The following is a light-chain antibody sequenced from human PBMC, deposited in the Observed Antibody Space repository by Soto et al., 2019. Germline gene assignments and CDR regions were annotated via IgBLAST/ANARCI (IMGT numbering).Light chain of an antibody. CDR3: QQRSNWPRT. Sequence: DIVLTQSPATLSLSPGERANLSCRASQSVSSYLAWYQQKPGQAPRLLIYDAFKRATGIPARFSGSGSGTDFTLTISSLEPEDFAVYYCQQRSNWPRTFGQGTKVDIK. CDR1: QSVSSY. CDR2: DAF. V-gene: IGKV3-11*01. J-gene: IGKJ1*01.